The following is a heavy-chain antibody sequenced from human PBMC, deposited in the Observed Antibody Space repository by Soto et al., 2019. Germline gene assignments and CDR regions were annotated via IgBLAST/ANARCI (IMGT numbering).Heavy chain of an antibody. V-gene: IGHV3-23*01. CDR3: AKSGQYNSGWYACDY. D-gene: IGHD6-19*01. CDR1: GFSFSSYA. Sequence: PGGSLRLSCVASGFSFSSYAVNWVRQAPGKGLEWVSTISGSGGSTDYADSVKGRFTISRDSSKNTLYLHMISLRAEDTAVYYCAKSGQYNSGWYACDYWGQGTLVTVSS. CDR2: ISGSGGST. J-gene: IGHJ4*02.